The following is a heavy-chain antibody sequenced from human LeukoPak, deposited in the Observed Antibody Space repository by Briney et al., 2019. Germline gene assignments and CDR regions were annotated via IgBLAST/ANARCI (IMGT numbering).Heavy chain of an antibody. D-gene: IGHD2-2*01. CDR1: GFTVSSNY. Sequence: GGSLRLSCAASGFTVSSNYMSWVRQAPGKGLEWVSVIYSGGSTYYADSVKGRFTISRDNSKNTLYLQMKSLRAEDTAVYYCARAMSSLYHYYFDYWGQGTLVTVSS. CDR2: IYSGGST. CDR3: ARAMSSLYHYYFDY. J-gene: IGHJ4*02. V-gene: IGHV3-53*01.